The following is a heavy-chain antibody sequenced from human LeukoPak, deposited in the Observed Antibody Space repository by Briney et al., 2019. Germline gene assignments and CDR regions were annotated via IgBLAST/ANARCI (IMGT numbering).Heavy chain of an antibody. CDR3: ARVPIDSSGWYVAFDI. V-gene: IGHV3-7*01. CDR2: IKQDGSEK. D-gene: IGHD6-19*01. Sequence: PGGSLRLSCAASGFTFSSYWMNWVRQASGKGLEWVANIKQDGSEKYYVDSVKGRFTISRDNAKNSLSLQMNSLRAEDTAVYYCARVPIDSSGWYVAFDIWGQGTMATVSS. CDR1: GFTFSSYW. J-gene: IGHJ3*02.